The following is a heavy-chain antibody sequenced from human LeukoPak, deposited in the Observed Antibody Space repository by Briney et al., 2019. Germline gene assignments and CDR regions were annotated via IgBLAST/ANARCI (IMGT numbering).Heavy chain of an antibody. CDR1: GGSFSGYY. V-gene: IGHV4-34*01. CDR2: INHSGST. D-gene: IGHD4-17*01. Sequence: SETLSLTCVVYGGSFSGYYWSWIRQPPGKGLEWIGEINHSGSTNYNPSLKSRVTISVDTSKNQFSLKLSSVTAADTAVYYCARDEDGDYVFDYWGQGTLVTVSS. J-gene: IGHJ4*02. CDR3: ARDEDGDYVFDY.